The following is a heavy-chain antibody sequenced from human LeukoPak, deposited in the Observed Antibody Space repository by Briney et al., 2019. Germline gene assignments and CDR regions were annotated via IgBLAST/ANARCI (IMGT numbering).Heavy chain of an antibody. CDR1: GYTFTGYY. Sequence: ASVKVSCKASGYTFTGYYMHWVRQAPGQGLEWMGWINPNSGGTNYAQKFQGMVTMTRDTSISTAYMELSRLRSDDTAVYYCARVYYDYVWGSYRHTFDYWGQGTLVTVSS. D-gene: IGHD3-16*02. J-gene: IGHJ4*02. V-gene: IGHV1-2*02. CDR2: INPNSGGT. CDR3: ARVYYDYVWGSYRHTFDY.